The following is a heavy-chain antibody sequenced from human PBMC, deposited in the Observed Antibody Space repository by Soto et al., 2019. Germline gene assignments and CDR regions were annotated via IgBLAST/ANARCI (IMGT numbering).Heavy chain of an antibody. Sequence: ASVTVSCNASRDTFTSYYIHLVRQAPGQGLEWMGIINPSGGRTSYAQKFQGRVTMTRETSTSTVYMELSSLRSEDTAVYYFARDMGYCSSTSCYGWFEPWGQRNLVAVSS. V-gene: IGHV1-46*01. CDR2: INPSGGRT. J-gene: IGHJ5*02. CDR1: RDTFTSYY. D-gene: IGHD2-2*01. CDR3: ARDMGYCSSTSCYGWFEP.